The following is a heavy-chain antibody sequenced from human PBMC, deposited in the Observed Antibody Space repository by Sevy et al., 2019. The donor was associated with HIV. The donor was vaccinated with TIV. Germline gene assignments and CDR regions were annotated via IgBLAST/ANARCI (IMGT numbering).Heavy chain of an antibody. V-gene: IGHV3-21*01. CDR1: GFTFSSYS. CDR3: ASSLPLRFLEWFDP. Sequence: GGSLRLSCAASGFTFSSYSMNWVRQAPGKGLEWVSSISSSSSYIYYADSVKGRFTISRDNAKNSLYLQMNSLRAEDTAVYYCASSLPLRFLEWFDPWGQGTLVTVSS. CDR2: ISSSSSYI. J-gene: IGHJ5*02. D-gene: IGHD3-3*01.